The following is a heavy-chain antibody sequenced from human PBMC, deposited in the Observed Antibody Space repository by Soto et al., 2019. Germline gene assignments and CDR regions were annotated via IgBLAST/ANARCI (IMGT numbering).Heavy chain of an antibody. J-gene: IGHJ4*02. D-gene: IGHD6-19*01. CDR1: GFTVSGMF. V-gene: IGHV3-53*01. CDR3: ARDADSSGLHY. Sequence: VGSLRLSCAASGFTVSGMFMNWVRQAPGKGLEWVSVIYPAGPTYYADSVKGRFTISRDNSKNTLFLQLNNLRAEDTAVYYCARDADSSGLHYCGQRILVTVSS. CDR2: IYPAGPT.